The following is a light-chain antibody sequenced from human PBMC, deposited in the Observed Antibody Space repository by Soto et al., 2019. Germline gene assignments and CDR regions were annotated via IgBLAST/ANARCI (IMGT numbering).Light chain of an antibody. V-gene: IGKV3-15*01. CDR2: GAS. CDR1: QSVASN. Sequence: EIVMTQSPASLSVSPGDGVTLSCRASQSVASNVAWYQQKPGQGPRLLIHGASTRAVGVPARFSGSGSGTELTLTISSLQTEDFAVYYCQQYHNWPPQYTFGQGTKLQIK. J-gene: IGKJ2*01. CDR3: QQYHNWPPQYT.